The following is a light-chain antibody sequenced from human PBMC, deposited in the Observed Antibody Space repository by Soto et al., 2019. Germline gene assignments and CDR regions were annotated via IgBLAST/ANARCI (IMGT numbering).Light chain of an antibody. Sequence: TQSPSTLSGSVGDRVTITFRASQTISSWLAWYQQKPGQAPRLLIYDASNRATGISARFSGSGSGTDFTLTISSLEPEDFAVYYCQQRSKWPPEVTFGQGTRLEIK. J-gene: IGKJ5*01. CDR3: QQRSKWPPEVT. CDR2: DAS. CDR1: QTISSW. V-gene: IGKV3-11*01.